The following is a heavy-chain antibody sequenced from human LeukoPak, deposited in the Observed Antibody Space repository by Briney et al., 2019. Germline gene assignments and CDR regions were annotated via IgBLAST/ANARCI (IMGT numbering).Heavy chain of an antibody. J-gene: IGHJ3*02. D-gene: IGHD6-19*01. CDR3: AKGRQQWLSSFDI. Sequence: SETLSLTCTVSGGSISSSSYYWGWIRQPPGKGLEWIGSIYYSGSTYYNPSLKSRVTISVDTSKNQFSLKLSSVTAADTAVYYCAKGRQQWLSSFDIWGQGTMVTVSS. CDR1: GGSISSSSYY. V-gene: IGHV4-39*01. CDR2: IYYSGST.